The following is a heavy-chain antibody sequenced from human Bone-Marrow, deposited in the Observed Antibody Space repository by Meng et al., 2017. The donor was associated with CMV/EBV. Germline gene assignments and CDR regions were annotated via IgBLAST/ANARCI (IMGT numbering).Heavy chain of an antibody. J-gene: IGHJ4*02. CDR3: TTDYCSGATCYLNF. CDR1: GFVFSRAY. V-gene: IGHV3-15*07. Sequence: GFVFSRAYMNWVRQAPGKGLEWVGRIRFQKDGGAKDYGAPVKGRFTISRDDSKSTVYLQMNSLKSEDTAIYYCTTDYCSGATCYLNFWGQGTLVTVSS. D-gene: IGHD2-15*01. CDR2: IRFQKDGGAK.